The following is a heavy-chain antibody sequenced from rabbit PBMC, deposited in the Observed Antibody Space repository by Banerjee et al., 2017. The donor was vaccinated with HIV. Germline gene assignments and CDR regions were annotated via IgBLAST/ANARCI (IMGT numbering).Heavy chain of an antibody. J-gene: IGHJ4*01. V-gene: IGHV1S40*01. CDR1: GFSFSSSYY. Sequence: QSLEESGGDLVKPGASLTLTCTASGFSFSSSYYMCWVRQAPGKGLEWIACIYAGSSGSTYYASWAKGRFTISKTSSTTVTLQMTSLTAADTATYFCARDGYAGYGYAFLYYFNLWGPGTLVTVS. CDR2: IYAGSSGST. CDR3: ARDGYAGYGYAFLYYFNL. D-gene: IGHD6-1*01.